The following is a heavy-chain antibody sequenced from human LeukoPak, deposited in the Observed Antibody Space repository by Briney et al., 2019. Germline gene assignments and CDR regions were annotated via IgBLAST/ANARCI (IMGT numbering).Heavy chain of an antibody. CDR1: DYSIRSGYY. Sequence: PPETLSLTCTVSDYSIRSGYYWCWIRQPPGRGLEWIGSIYHIGSTKYDPSLKSRVTISVDTSKNQFSLKLSSVTAADTAVYYCAREPPSTYYDFWSGYYIMSGEGWFDPWGQGTLVTVSS. J-gene: IGHJ5*02. D-gene: IGHD3-3*01. CDR3: AREPPSTYYDFWSGYYIMSGEGWFDP. CDR2: IYHIGST. V-gene: IGHV4-38-2*02.